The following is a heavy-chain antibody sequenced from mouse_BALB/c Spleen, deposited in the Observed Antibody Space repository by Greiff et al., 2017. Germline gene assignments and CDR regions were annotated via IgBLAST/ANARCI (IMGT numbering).Heavy chain of an antibody. CDR2: ISDGGSYT. D-gene: IGHD3-1*01. V-gene: IGHV5-4*02. Sequence: EVHLVESGGGLVKPGGSLKLSCAASGFTFSDYYMYWVRQTPEKRLEWVATISDGGSYTYYPDSVKGRFTISRDNAKNNLYLQMSSLKSEDTAMYYCARSGYPFDYWGQGTTLTVSS. J-gene: IGHJ2*01. CDR3: ARSGYPFDY. CDR1: GFTFSDYY.